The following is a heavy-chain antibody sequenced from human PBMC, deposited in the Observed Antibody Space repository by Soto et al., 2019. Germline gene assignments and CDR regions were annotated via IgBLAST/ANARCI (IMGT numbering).Heavy chain of an antibody. CDR3: TTEPISNPGFDY. CDR1: GFTFSNAW. CDR2: IKSKTDGGTT. Sequence: GGSLRLSCAASGFTFSNAWMNWVRQAPGKGLEWVGRIKSKTDGGTTDYAAPVKGRFTISRDDSKNSLYLQMNSLKTEDTAVYYCTTEPISNPGFDYWGQGTLVTSSS. V-gene: IGHV3-15*07. J-gene: IGHJ4*02. D-gene: IGHD3-9*01.